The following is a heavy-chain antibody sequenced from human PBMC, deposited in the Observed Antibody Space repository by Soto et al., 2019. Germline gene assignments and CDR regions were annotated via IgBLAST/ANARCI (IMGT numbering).Heavy chain of an antibody. CDR2: IGTAGDT. D-gene: IGHD3-22*01. J-gene: IGHJ6*02. CDR1: GFTFSSYD. CDR3: ARAPYYYDSSGEKGYGMDV. Sequence: PGGSLRLSCAASGFTFSSYDMHWVRQATGKGLEWVSAIGTAGDTYYPGSVKGRFTISRENAKNSLYLQMNSLRAEDTAVYYCARAPYYYDSSGEKGYGMDVWGQGTTVTVSS. V-gene: IGHV3-13*01.